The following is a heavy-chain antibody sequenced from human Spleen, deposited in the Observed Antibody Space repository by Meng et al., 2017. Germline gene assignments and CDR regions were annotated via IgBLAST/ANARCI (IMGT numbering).Heavy chain of an antibody. J-gene: IGHJ6*02. Sequence: SQTRSLTGAVSGYSITGSYNWGWSRQSPGKGLEWIGSIYQSGSTYYNPSLKSRVTMSADTSKNQFSLKLTSVTAADTAVYYCAGGAVVTLIFYHAMDVWGQGTTVTVSS. CDR1: GYSITGSYN. D-gene: IGHD2-21*02. V-gene: IGHV4-38-2*01. CDR2: IYQSGST. CDR3: AGGAVVTLIFYHAMDV.